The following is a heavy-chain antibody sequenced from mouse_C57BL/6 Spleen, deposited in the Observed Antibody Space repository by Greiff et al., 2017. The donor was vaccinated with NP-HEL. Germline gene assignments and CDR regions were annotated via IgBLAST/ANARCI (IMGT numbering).Heavy chain of an antibody. V-gene: IGHV1-82*01. D-gene: IGHD4-1*01. Sequence: VHLVESGPELVKPGASVKISCKASGYAFSSSWMNWVKQRPGKGLEWIGRIYPGDGDTNYNGKFKGKATLTADKSSSTAYMQLSSLTSEDSAVYFCARSEWDVDYWGQGTTLTVSS. J-gene: IGHJ2*01. CDR1: GYAFSSSW. CDR3: ARSEWDVDY. CDR2: IYPGDGDT.